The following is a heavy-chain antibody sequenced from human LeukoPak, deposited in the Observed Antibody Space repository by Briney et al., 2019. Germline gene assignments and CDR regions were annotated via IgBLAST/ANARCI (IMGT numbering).Heavy chain of an antibody. CDR1: GGSISSYY. CDR3: ARYLAAAGGYYYYMDV. CDR2: IYYSGST. Sequence: SETLSLTCTVSGGSISSYYWSWIRQPPGKGLEWIGYIYYSGSTNYNPSLKSRVTISVDTSKNQFSLKLSSVTAADTAVYYCARYLAAAGGYYYYMDVWGKGTTVTVSS. V-gene: IGHV4-59*01. J-gene: IGHJ6*03. D-gene: IGHD6-13*01.